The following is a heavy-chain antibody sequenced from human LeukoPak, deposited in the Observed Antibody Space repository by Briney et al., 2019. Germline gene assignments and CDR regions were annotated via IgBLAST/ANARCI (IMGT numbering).Heavy chain of an antibody. J-gene: IGHJ6*03. CDR3: ASGPRSNTYYYYFYIDV. CDR1: GGSISSGNYY. V-gene: IGHV4-31*03. Sequence: PSQTLSLTCTVSGGSISSGNYYWSWIRQHPGKGLEWIGNIYDGGKTYDNPSLKSRITMSIDTSKNQFSLRLRSVTAADAAIYFCASGPRSNTYYYYFYIDVWGRGTTVTVSS. CDR2: IYDGGKT.